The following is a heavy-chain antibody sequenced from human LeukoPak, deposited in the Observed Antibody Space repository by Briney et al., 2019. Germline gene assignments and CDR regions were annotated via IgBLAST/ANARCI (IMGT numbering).Heavy chain of an antibody. J-gene: IGHJ5*02. CDR3: ARETYYYDSSGRRGYWFDP. V-gene: IGHV1-18*01. CDR1: GYTFTSYG. D-gene: IGHD3-22*01. Sequence: ASVKVSCKASGYTFTSYGISWVRQAPGQGLEWMGWISAYNGNTNYAQKLQGRVTMTTDTSTSTAYMELRSLRSEDTAVYYCARETYYYDSSGRRGYWFDPWGQGTLVTVSS. CDR2: ISAYNGNT.